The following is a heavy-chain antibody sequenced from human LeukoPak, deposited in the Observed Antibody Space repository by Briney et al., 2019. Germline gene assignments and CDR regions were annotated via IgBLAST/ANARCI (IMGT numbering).Heavy chain of an antibody. D-gene: IGHD4/OR15-4a*01. CDR3: ARVGRAYSPYYYCAMDV. V-gene: IGHV4-31*03. CDR1: GGSISSGTYF. CDR2: IYYSGSS. J-gene: IGHJ6*02. Sequence: SQTLSLTCTVSGGSISSGTYFWTWIRQHPGKGLEWIGYIYYSGSSYYNPSLKSRIIISVDTSKNQFSLKLSSVTAADTAVYYCARVGRAYSPYYYCAMDVWGQGTTVTVSS.